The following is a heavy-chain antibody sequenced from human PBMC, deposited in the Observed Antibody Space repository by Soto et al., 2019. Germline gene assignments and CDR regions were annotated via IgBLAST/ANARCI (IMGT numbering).Heavy chain of an antibody. V-gene: IGHV3-7*01. CDR2: IKQDGSGK. Sequence: GESLKISCAASGFTFSSYWMSWVRQAPGKGLEWVANIKQDGSGKYYVDSVKGRFTISRDNAKNSLYLQMNSLRAEDTAVYYCAREGCSGGSCYSAYYYYGMDVWGQGTTVTVSS. D-gene: IGHD2-15*01. J-gene: IGHJ6*02. CDR3: AREGCSGGSCYSAYYYYGMDV. CDR1: GFTFSSYW.